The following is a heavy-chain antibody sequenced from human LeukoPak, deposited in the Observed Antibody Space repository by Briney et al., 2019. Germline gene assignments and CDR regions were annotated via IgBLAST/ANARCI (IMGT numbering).Heavy chain of an antibody. D-gene: IGHD6-13*01. Sequence: ASVKVSCKASGYSFNTYAISWVRQAPGQGLEWMGRIIPILGIANYAQKFQGRVTITADKSTSTAYMELSSLRSEDTAVYYCARGAAAGLNWFDPWGQGTLVTVSS. CDR3: ARGAAAGLNWFDP. CDR2: IIPILGIA. CDR1: GYSFNTYA. V-gene: IGHV1-69*04. J-gene: IGHJ5*02.